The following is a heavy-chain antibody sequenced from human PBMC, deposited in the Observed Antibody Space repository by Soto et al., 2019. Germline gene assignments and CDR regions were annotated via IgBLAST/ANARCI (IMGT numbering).Heavy chain of an antibody. Sequence: QVQLVESGGGVVQPGRSLRLSCAASGFTFSSYAMHWVRQAPGKGLEWVAVISYDGSNKYYADSVKGRFTISRDNSTNTRYLQMNSLKAEGTAVYYCATLREYSSSWYPGAFDIWGQGTMVTVSS. CDR3: ATLREYSSSWYPGAFDI. D-gene: IGHD6-13*01. V-gene: IGHV3-30-3*01. CDR2: ISYDGSNK. CDR1: GFTFSSYA. J-gene: IGHJ3*02.